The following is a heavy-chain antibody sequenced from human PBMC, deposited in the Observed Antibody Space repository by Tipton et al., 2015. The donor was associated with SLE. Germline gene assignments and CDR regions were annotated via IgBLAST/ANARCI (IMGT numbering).Heavy chain of an antibody. D-gene: IGHD3-10*01. V-gene: IGHV4-59*12. Sequence: TLSLTCTVSGGSISSYYWSWIRQPPGKGLEWIGYIYYSGSTNYNPSLKSRVTISVDKSKNQFSLRLSSVTAADTAVYYCARGRPLPGVFGYWGQGTLVTVSS. J-gene: IGHJ4*02. CDR2: IYYSGST. CDR3: ARGRPLPGVFGY. CDR1: GGSISSYY.